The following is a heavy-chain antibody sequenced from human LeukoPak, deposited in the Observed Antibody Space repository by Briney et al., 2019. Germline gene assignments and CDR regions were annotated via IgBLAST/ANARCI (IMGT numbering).Heavy chain of an antibody. CDR1: GYTFTGYY. V-gene: IGHV1-2*06. J-gene: IGHJ4*02. Sequence: ASVKVSCKASGYTFTGYYMHWVRQAPGQGLEWMGRINPNSGGTNYAQKFQGRVTMTRDTSISTAYMGLSRLRSDDTAVYYCAREWSYGDYYDYWGQGTLVTVSS. CDR3: AREWSYGDYYDY. D-gene: IGHD4-17*01. CDR2: INPNSGGT.